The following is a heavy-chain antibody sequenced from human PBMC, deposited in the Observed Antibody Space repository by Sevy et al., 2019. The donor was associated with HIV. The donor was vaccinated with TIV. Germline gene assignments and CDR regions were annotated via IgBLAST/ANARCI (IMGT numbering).Heavy chain of an antibody. CDR3: ARDLGYYDSSGLTH. D-gene: IGHD3-22*01. J-gene: IGHJ4*02. V-gene: IGHV1-69*06. CDR2: IIPIFGTA. Sequence: ASVKVSCKASGGTFSSYAISWVRQAPGQGLEWMGGIIPIFGTANYAQKFQGRVTITADKSTSTAYMERSSLRSEDTAVYYCARDLGYYDSSGLTHWGQGTLVTVSS. CDR1: GGTFSSYA.